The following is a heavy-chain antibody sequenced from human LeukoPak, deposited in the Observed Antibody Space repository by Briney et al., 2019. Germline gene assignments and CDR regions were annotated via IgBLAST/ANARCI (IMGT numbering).Heavy chain of an antibody. CDR2: ISSSSSYI. J-gene: IGHJ4*02. D-gene: IGHD3-22*01. Sequence: GGSLRLSCAASGFTFSSYSMNWVRQAPGKGLEWVSSISSSSSYIYYADSVKGRFTISRDNAKNSLYLQMNSLRAEDTAVYYCARANYYDSSYPFPFDYWGQGTLVTVSS. V-gene: IGHV3-21*01. CDR1: GFTFSSYS. CDR3: ARANYYDSSYPFPFDY.